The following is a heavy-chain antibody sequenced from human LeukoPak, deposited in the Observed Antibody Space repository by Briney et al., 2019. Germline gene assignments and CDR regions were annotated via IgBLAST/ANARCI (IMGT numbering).Heavy chain of an antibody. CDR1: GFTFSSYA. CDR2: ISGSGGST. CDR3: AKDLDIVVVPAAIWAYYYYGMDV. D-gene: IGHD2-2*01. J-gene: IGHJ6*02. Sequence: PGGPLRLSCAASGFTFSSYAMSWVRQAPGKGLEWVSAISGSGGSTYYADSVKGRFTISRDNSKNTLYLQMNSLRAEDTAVYYCAKDLDIVVVPAAIWAYYYYGMDVWGQGTTVTVSS. V-gene: IGHV3-23*01.